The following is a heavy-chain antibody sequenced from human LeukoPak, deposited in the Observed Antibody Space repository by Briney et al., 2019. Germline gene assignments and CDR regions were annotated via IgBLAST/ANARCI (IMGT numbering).Heavy chain of an antibody. V-gene: IGHV3-7*01. CDR1: GFGFSNYW. CDR2: IKEDGSVI. D-gene: IGHD3-10*01. Sequence: PGGSLRLSCLGSGFGFSNYWMTWLRQAPGEGLEWVANIKEDGSVIYYADSVKGRFTISRDNAKNSVYLQMNSLRVEDTALYYCATGRWFGEFAGSAFEDWGQRTLVTVSS. J-gene: IGHJ4*02. CDR3: ATGRWFGEFAGSAFED.